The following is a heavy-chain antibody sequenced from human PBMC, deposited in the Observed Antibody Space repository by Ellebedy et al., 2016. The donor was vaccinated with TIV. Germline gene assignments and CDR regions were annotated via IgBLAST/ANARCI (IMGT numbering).Heavy chain of an antibody. V-gene: IGHV3-74*01. CDR2: INGDGSTT. D-gene: IGHD3-10*01. J-gene: IGHJ4*02. CDR3: ARGSGVGDC. CDR1: GFTFSTYW. Sequence: GESLKISCAASGFTFSTYWMHWVRQVPGKGLVWVSRINGDGSTTNYADSVRGRFTISRDNAKNTLYLQMNSLRAEDTAVYYCARGSGVGDCWGQGILVTVSS.